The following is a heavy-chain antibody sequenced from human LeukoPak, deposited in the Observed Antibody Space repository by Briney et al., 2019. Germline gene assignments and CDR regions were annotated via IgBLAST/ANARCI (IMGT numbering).Heavy chain of an antibody. CDR2: ISGSGGST. J-gene: IGHJ4*02. Sequence: PGGSLRLSCAASGFTFSSYAMSWVRQAPGKGLEWVSAISGSGGSTYYADSVKGRFTISRDNAKNSLYLQMNSLRAEDTAVYYCARAMRDGYNYPYYFDYWGQGTLVTVSS. V-gene: IGHV3-23*01. D-gene: IGHD5-24*01. CDR3: ARAMRDGYNYPYYFDY. CDR1: GFTFSSYA.